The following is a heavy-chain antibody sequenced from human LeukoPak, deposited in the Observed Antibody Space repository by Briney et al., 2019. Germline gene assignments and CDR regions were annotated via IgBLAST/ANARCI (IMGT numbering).Heavy chain of an antibody. D-gene: IGHD6-6*01. CDR2: ISSSSSTI. J-gene: IGHJ4*02. V-gene: IGHV3-48*02. Sequence: PGGSLRLSCAASGFTFSSYNMNWVRQAPGKGLEWVSYISSSSSTIYYADSVKGRFTISRDNAKYSLYLQMNSLRDEDTAVYYCAREYSSSSGSVSDYWGQGTLVTVSS. CDR1: GFTFSSYN. CDR3: AREYSSSSGSVSDY.